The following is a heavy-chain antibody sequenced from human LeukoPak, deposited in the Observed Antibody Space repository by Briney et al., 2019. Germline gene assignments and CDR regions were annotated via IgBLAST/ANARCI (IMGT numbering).Heavy chain of an antibody. Sequence: ASVKVSCKASGYTFTSYYMHWVRQAPGQGLEWMGIINPSGGSTSYAQKFQGRVTMTRDTSTSTVYMKLSSLRSEDTAVYYCARDLGDTDAFDIWGQGTMVTVSS. CDR3: ARDLGDTDAFDI. CDR2: INPSGGST. J-gene: IGHJ3*02. D-gene: IGHD3-9*01. CDR1: GYTFTSYY. V-gene: IGHV1-46*01.